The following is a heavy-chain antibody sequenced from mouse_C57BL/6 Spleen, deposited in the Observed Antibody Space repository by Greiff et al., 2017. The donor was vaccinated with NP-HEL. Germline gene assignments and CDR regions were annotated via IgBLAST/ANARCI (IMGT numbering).Heavy chain of an antibody. CDR1: GFTFSSYT. V-gene: IGHV5-9*01. D-gene: IGHD1-1*01. CDR3: ARHPYYYGSSYAMDY. Sequence: DVMLVESGGGLVKPGGSLKLSCAASGFTFSSYTMSWVRQTPEKRLEWVATISGGGGNTYYPDSVKGRFTISRDNAKNTLYLQMSSLRSEDTALYYCARHPYYYGSSYAMDYWGQGTSVTVSS. CDR2: ISGGGGNT. J-gene: IGHJ4*01.